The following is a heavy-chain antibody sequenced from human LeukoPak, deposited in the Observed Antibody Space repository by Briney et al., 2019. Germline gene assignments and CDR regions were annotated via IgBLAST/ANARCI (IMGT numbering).Heavy chain of an antibody. J-gene: IGHJ3*02. Sequence: PSETLSLTCAVYGGSFSGYYWSWIRQPPGKGLEWIGEINHSGSTNYNPSLKSRVTISVDTSKNQFSLKLSSVTAADTAVYYCAREATTGYGDAFDIWGQGTMVTVSS. CDR3: AREATTGYGDAFDI. V-gene: IGHV4-34*01. D-gene: IGHD3-9*01. CDR1: GGSFSGYY. CDR2: INHSGST.